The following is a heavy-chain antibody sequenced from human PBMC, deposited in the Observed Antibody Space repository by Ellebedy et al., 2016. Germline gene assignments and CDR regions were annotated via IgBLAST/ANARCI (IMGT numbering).Heavy chain of an antibody. CDR1: GYTFTSYA. CDR3: ARVKVLRYFDWRPYFDY. CDR2: INAGNGNT. Sequence: ASVKVSCKASGYTFTSYAMHWVRQAPGQRLEWMGWINAGNGNTKYSQKFQGRVTITRDTSASTAYMELSSLRSEDTAVYYCARVKVLRYFDWRPYFDYWGQGTLVTVSS. V-gene: IGHV1-3*01. J-gene: IGHJ4*02. D-gene: IGHD3-9*01.